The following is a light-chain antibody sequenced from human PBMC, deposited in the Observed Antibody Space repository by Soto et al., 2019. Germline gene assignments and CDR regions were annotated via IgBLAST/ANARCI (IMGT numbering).Light chain of an antibody. CDR3: QQYGGSPRT. J-gene: IGKJ1*01. CDR2: GAS. Sequence: EIVLTQSPGTLSLSPGEGATLYCRASQIINSFLAWYQQRRGQAPRLLIHGASNRATGIPDRFSGSGSGTDFTLTISRLEPEDFAVYYCQQYGGSPRTFGQGTKVEVK. V-gene: IGKV3-20*01. CDR1: QIINSF.